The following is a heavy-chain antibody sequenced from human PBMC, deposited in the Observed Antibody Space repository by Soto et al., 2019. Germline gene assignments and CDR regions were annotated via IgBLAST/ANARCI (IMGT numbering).Heavy chain of an antibody. CDR1: GFTFSSYW. CDR3: ARDHVVSRNWFDP. Sequence: GRSLRLSCAASGFTFSSYWMHRVRQAPGKGLVWVSRINSDGSSTSYADSVKGRFTISRDNGKNTLYLQMNSLRAEDTAVYYCARDHVVSRNWFDPWGQGTLVTVSS. V-gene: IGHV3-74*01. D-gene: IGHD2-21*01. CDR2: INSDGSST. J-gene: IGHJ5*02.